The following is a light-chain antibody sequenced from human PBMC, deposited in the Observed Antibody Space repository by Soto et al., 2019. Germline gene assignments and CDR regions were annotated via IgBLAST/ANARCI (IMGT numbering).Light chain of an antibody. CDR3: NSYVGSNNYV. V-gene: IGLV2-8*01. CDR1: ASDIGRYNY. J-gene: IGLJ1*01. Sequence: ALTQPPSASWSPGQSSTISCIETASDIGRYNYVSWYQHHPDKSPKLIIYEVSKRPSGVPDRFSGSKLDNTASLTVSGLQADDEADYYCNSYVGSNNYVFGTGTKVTVL. CDR2: EVS.